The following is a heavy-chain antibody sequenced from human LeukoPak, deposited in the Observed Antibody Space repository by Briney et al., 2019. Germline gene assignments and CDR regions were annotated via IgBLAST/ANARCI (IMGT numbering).Heavy chain of an antibody. D-gene: IGHD3-22*01. J-gene: IGHJ6*02. CDR2: IYPGDSDT. V-gene: IGHV5-51*01. Sequence: GESLKISCKGSGYSFTSYWIGWVRQMPGKGLEWMGIIYPGDSDTRYSPSFQGQVTISADKSISTAYLQWSSLKASDTAMYYCASPSYDSSGYCYYYGMDVWGQGTTVTVSS. CDR3: ASPSYDSSGYCYYYGMDV. CDR1: GYSFTSYW.